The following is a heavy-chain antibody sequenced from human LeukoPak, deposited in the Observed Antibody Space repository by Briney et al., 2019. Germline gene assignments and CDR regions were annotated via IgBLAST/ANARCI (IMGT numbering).Heavy chain of an antibody. CDR1: GGSISNSNYY. Sequence: SETLSLTCTVSGGSISNSNYYCAWIRQPPGKGLEWIGSIYYSGSTYYNPSLKSRVAISVDTSKSQFSPTLSSVTAADTAVYYCARHSGNYYPDYWGQGTLVTVSS. V-gene: IGHV4-39*01. J-gene: IGHJ4*02. D-gene: IGHD1-26*01. CDR3: ARHSGNYYPDY. CDR2: IYYSGST.